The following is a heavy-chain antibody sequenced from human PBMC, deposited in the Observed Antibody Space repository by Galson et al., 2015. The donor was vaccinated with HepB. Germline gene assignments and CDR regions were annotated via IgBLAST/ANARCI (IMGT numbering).Heavy chain of an antibody. CDR1: GFTFSSYA. D-gene: IGHD3-22*01. J-gene: IGHJ4*02. CDR2: ISYDGSNK. V-gene: IGHV3-30*04. CDR3: ARVKYYYDSSGYPVYYFDY. Sequence: SLRLSCAASGFTFSSYATHWVRQAPGKGLEWVAVISYDGSNKYYADSVKGRFTISRDNSKNTLYLQMNSLRAEDTAVYYCARVKYYYDSSGYPVYYFDYWGQGTLVTVSS.